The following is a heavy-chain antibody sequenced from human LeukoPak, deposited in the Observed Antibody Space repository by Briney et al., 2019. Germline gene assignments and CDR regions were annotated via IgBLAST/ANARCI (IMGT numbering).Heavy chain of an antibody. V-gene: IGHV1-46*01. J-gene: IGHJ6*02. D-gene: IGHD2-15*01. CDR1: GYTFTSYY. CDR2: INPSGGST. CDR3: ARDFGVVVVAVPTTNYYYGMDV. Sequence: ASVTVSCTAPGYTFTSYYMHWVRQAPGQGLEWMGIINPSGGSTSYAQKFQGRVTMTRDTSTSTVYMELSSLRSEDTAVYYCARDFGVVVVAVPTTNYYYGMDVWGQGTTVTVSS.